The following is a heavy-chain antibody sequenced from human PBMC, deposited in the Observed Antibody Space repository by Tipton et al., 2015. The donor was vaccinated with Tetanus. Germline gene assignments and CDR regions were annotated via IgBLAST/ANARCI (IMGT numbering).Heavy chain of an antibody. CDR2: IYYSGST. CDR1: GGSISSGGYY. CDR3: ARHVHGFGALLTPAATHYYYGMDV. V-gene: IGHV4-31*03. D-gene: IGHD2-2*01. J-gene: IGHJ6*02. Sequence: TLSLTCTVSGGSISSGGYYWSWIRQYPGKGLEWIGYIYYSGSTYYNPSLKSRVTISVDTSKNQFSLKLSSVTAADTAVYYCARHVHGFGALLTPAATHYYYGMDVWGQGTTVTVSS.